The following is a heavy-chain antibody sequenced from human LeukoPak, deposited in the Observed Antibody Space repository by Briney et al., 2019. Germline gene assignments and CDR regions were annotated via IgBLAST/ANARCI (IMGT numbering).Heavy chain of an antibody. J-gene: IGHJ4*02. CDR2: ISGGGGST. Sequence: GGSLRLSCAASGFTFTSYSMNWVRQAPGKGLEWVSTISGGGGSTYYADSVKGRFTISRDNSKNTLYLQVNSLRAEDTAVYYCAKGGKWNVTPFDYWGQGTLVTVSS. V-gene: IGHV3-23*01. D-gene: IGHD1-1*01. CDR3: AKGGKWNVTPFDY. CDR1: GFTFTSYS.